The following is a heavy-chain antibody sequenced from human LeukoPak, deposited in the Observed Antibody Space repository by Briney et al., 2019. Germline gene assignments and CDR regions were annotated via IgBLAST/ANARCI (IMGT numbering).Heavy chain of an antibody. Sequence: PGGSLRLSCVASGFTFTTYAMHWVRQAPGEGLEWVAFIRYDGSNKYYADSVKGRFTISRDNSKNTLYLQMNSLRAEDTALYYCAKSETMVGTTSFDFWGQGTLVTVSS. CDR1: GFTFTTYA. J-gene: IGHJ4*02. D-gene: IGHD4/OR15-4a*01. CDR3: AKSETMVGTTSFDF. V-gene: IGHV3-30*02. CDR2: IRYDGSNK.